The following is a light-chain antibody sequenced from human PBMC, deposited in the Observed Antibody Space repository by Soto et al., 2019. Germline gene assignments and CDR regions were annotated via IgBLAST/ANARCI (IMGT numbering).Light chain of an antibody. CDR3: QSYDSSLSGYV. V-gene: IGLV1-40*01. J-gene: IGLJ1*01. CDR2: GNS. Sequence: QSALTQPPSVSGAPGQRVTISCTGSSSNIGAGYDVHWYQQLPGTAPKLLIYGNSNRPSGVPDRFSGSKSGTSASLAITGLQAEDEADYYGQSYDSSLSGYVFGTGTKDTVL. CDR1: SSNIGAGYD.